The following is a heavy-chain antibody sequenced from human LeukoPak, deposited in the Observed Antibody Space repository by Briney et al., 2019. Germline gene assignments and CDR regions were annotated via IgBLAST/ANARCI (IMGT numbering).Heavy chain of an antibody. V-gene: IGHV3-7*01. CDR1: GFTFPTYW. J-gene: IGHJ3*02. CDR3: ARMGPDTGYRPFDI. CDR2: IKEDGTEE. Sequence: GGSLRLSCAASGFTFPTYWMTWVRQAPGKRLEWVANIKEDGTEEMCLDSVKGRFHISRDNAENSLHLQMNSLRAEDTGIYYCARMGPDTGYRPFDIWGQGTMVIVSS. D-gene: IGHD1-1*01.